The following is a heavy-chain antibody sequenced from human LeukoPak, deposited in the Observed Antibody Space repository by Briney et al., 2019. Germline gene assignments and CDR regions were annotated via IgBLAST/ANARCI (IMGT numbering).Heavy chain of an antibody. CDR1: GYTFTGYY. CDR2: INPNSGGT. D-gene: IGHD3-10*01. J-gene: IGHJ5*02. Sequence: ASVKVSCKASGYTFTGYYMHWVRQAPGQGLEWMGWINPNSGGTNYAQKFQGRVTMTRDTSISTAYMELRSLRSDDTAVYYCATEMVNGSGSYYTWGQGTLVTVSS. CDR3: ATEMVNGSGSYYT. V-gene: IGHV1-2*02.